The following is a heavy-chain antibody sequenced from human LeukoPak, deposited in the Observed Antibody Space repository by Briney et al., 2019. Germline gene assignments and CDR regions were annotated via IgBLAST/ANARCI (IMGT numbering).Heavy chain of an antibody. CDR2: INHSGST. D-gene: IGHD4-17*01. CDR3: ARGGYGDRRRDFDY. J-gene: IGHJ4*02. Sequence: SETLSLTCAVYGGSFSGYYWSWIRQPPGKGLEWIGEINHSGSTNYNPSLKSRVTISVDTSKNQFSLKLSSVTAADTAVYYCARGGYGDRRRDFDYWGQGTLVTVYS. V-gene: IGHV4-34*01. CDR1: GGSFSGYY.